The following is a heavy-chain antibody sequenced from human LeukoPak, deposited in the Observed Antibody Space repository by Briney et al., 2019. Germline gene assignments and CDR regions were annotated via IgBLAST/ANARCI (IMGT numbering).Heavy chain of an antibody. CDR3: AKFRGSSGWFYDSWNDAFDI. D-gene: IGHD6-19*01. J-gene: IGHJ3*02. V-gene: IGHV3-30*18. CDR2: ISYDGSNK. CDR1: GFTFSSYG. Sequence: GGSLRLSCAASGFTFSSYGMHWVRQAPGKGLEWVAVISYDGSNKYYADSVKGRFTISRDNSKNTLYLQMNSLRAEDTAVYYCAKFRGSSGWFYDSWNDAFDIWGQGTMVTVSS.